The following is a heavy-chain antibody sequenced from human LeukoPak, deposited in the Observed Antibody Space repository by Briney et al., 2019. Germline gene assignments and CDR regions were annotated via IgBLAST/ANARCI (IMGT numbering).Heavy chain of an antibody. V-gene: IGHV3-30*04. D-gene: IGHD3-16*02. CDR3: ARDRFVLPDAFDI. CDR1: GFTFSSYA. CDR2: ISHDGSNK. J-gene: IGHJ3*02. Sequence: PGGSLRLSCAASGFTFSSYAMHWVRQAPGKGLEWVAVISHDGSNKYYADSVKGRFTISRDNSKNTLYLQMNSLRAEDTAVYYCARDRFVLPDAFDIWGQGTMVTVSS.